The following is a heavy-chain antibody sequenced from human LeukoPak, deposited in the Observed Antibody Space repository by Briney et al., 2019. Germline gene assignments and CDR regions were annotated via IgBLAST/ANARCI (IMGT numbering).Heavy chain of an antibody. Sequence: GASVKVSCKAAGYTFTGYYMHWVRQAPGQGLEWMGWINPNSGGTNYAQKFQGRVTMTRDTSISTAYMELSRLRSDDTAVYYCARGVLYNWNYVLFDYWGQGTLVTVSS. CDR1: GYTFTGYY. D-gene: IGHD1-7*01. J-gene: IGHJ4*02. CDR3: ARGVLYNWNYVLFDY. CDR2: INPNSGGT. V-gene: IGHV1-2*02.